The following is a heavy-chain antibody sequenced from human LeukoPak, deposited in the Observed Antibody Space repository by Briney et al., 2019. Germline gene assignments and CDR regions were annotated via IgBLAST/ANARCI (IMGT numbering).Heavy chain of an antibody. D-gene: IGHD3-9*01. CDR1: GFTFSNYA. J-gene: IGHJ4*02. CDR3: AKWGDYDVLTGYYVSDY. Sequence: PGGSLRLSCAASGFTFSNYAMSWVRQAPGKGLELVSAITGSGGNTYYADSVKGGFTISRDNSKNTVFLQMNSLRAEDTAVYYCAKWGDYDVLTGYYVSDYWGQGTLVTVSS. V-gene: IGHV3-23*01. CDR2: ITGSGGNT.